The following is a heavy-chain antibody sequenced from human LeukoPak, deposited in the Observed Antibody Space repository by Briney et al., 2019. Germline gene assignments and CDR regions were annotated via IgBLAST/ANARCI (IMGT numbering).Heavy chain of an antibody. V-gene: IGHV4-59*01. CDR3: ARVPRYFDWLPLDY. Sequence: SETLSLTCTVSGGSISSYYWSWIRQPPGKGLEWIGYIYYGGSTSYNPSLKSRVTISVDTSKNQFSLKLSSVTAADTAVYYCARVPRYFDWLPLDYWGQGTLVTVSS. D-gene: IGHD3-9*01. CDR1: GGSISSYY. J-gene: IGHJ4*02. CDR2: IYYGGST.